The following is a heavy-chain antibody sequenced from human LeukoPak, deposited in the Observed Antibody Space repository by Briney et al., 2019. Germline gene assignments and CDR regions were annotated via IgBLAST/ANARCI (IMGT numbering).Heavy chain of an antibody. D-gene: IGHD2-21*01. J-gene: IGHJ4*02. V-gene: IGHV3-30*03. CDR2: ISYDGSNK. CDR3: ARVLDCGGDCYYFDY. CDR1: GFTFSSYG. Sequence: GGSLRLSCEASGFTFSSYGMHWVRRAPGKGLEWMTVISYDGSNKYYVDSVKGRFTISRDNSKSTLYLQMNSLRAEDTAVYYCARVLDCGGDCYYFDYWGQGTLVTVSS.